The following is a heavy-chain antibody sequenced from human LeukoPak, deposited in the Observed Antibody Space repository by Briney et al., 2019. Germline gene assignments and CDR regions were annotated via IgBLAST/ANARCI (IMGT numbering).Heavy chain of an antibody. CDR2: INPNSGGT. D-gene: IGHD7-27*01. J-gene: IGHJ4*02. Sequence: ASVTVSCKASGYTFTGYYMHWVRQAPGQGLEWMGWINPNSGGTNYAQKFQGRVTMTRDTSISTAYMELSRLRSDDTAVYYCAREFRTGDPFDYWGQGTLVTVSS. CDR3: AREFRTGDPFDY. V-gene: IGHV1-2*02. CDR1: GYTFTGYY.